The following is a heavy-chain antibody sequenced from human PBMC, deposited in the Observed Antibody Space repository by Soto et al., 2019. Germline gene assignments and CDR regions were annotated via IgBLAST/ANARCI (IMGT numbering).Heavy chain of an antibody. CDR3: AKDYYYDSTGYSEPGDAFGF. Sequence: VRLLESGGGLVQPGGSLRLSCAASGFTFSSYAVTWVRQAPGKGLEWVSAITGCGYSTYYADSVKGRITISRDNSKNSLYIQMNILRAEDTAVYYCAKDYYYDSTGYSEPGDAFGFWGQGTMVTVSS. CDR2: ITGCGYST. J-gene: IGHJ3*01. CDR1: GFTFSSYA. D-gene: IGHD3-22*01. V-gene: IGHV3-23*01.